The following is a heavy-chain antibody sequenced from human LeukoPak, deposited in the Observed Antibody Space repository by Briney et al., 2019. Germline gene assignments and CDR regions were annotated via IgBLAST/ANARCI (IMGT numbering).Heavy chain of an antibody. Sequence: ASVKVSCKASGYTFTSYAMHWVRQAPGQRLEWMGWINAGNGNTKYSQKFQGRVTITRDTSASTAYKELSSLRSEDTAVYYCARDSLAARPMDYWGQGTLVTVSS. CDR2: INAGNGNT. CDR1: GYTFTSYA. V-gene: IGHV1-3*01. J-gene: IGHJ4*02. D-gene: IGHD6-6*01. CDR3: ARDSLAARPMDY.